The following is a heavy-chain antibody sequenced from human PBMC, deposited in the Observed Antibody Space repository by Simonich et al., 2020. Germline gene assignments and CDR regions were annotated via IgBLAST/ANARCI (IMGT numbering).Heavy chain of an antibody. D-gene: IGHD3-9*01. Sequence: QVQLQQWGAGLLKPSETLSLTCAVYGGSFSGYYWSGTRQPPGKGLEWIVEINHSGSTYSNPSRKSRFTISVDTSKTPFSLKLSSVTAADTAVYYCARCGLVNYDILTGYHNWFDPWGQGTLVTVSS. CDR2: INHSGST. J-gene: IGHJ5*02. CDR1: GGSFSGYY. V-gene: IGHV4-34*01. CDR3: ARCGLVNYDILTGYHNWFDP.